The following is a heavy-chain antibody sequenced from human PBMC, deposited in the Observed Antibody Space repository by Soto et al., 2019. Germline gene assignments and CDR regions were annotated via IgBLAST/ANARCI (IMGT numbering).Heavy chain of an antibody. V-gene: IGHV5-10-1*01. CDR3: ARRSHLARWYYYYGMDV. CDR2: IDPSDSYT. J-gene: IGHJ6*02. Sequence: GESLKISCKGSGYSFTSYWISWVRQMPGKGLEWMGRIDPSDSYTNYSPSFQGHVTISADKSTSTAYLQWSSLKASDTAMYYCARRSHLARWYYYYGMDVWGQGTTVTVSS. CDR1: GYSFTSYW.